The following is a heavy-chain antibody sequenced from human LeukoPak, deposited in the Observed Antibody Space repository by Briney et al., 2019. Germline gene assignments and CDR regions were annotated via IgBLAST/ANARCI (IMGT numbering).Heavy chain of an antibody. CDR1: GGTFSSYA. V-gene: IGHV1-18*01. J-gene: IGHJ4*02. CDR3: ARDHDPIHLATLAGPPDY. Sequence: GASVKVSCKASGGTFSSYAISWVRQAPGQGLEWMGWISAYNGNTNCAQKLQGRVTMTTDTSTSTAYMELRSLRSDDTAVCYCARDHDPIHLATLAGPPDYWGQGTLVTVSS. D-gene: IGHD5-12*01. CDR2: ISAYNGNT.